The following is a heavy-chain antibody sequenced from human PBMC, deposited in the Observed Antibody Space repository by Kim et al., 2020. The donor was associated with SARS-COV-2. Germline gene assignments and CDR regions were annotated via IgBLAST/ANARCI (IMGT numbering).Heavy chain of an antibody. CDR1: GYSFSSCW. CDR3: ARVPDY. J-gene: IGHJ4*02. CDR2: IYPGDSDT. V-gene: IGHV5-51*01. Sequence: GESLKISCKGSGYSFSSCWIGWVRQMPGKGLEWMRIIYPGDSDTRYSPSFQGQVTISADKSISTAYLQWSNLKASDTAMYYCARVPDYWGQGTLVTVSP.